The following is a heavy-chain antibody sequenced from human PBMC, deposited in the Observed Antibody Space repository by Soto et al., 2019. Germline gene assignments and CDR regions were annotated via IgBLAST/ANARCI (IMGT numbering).Heavy chain of an antibody. CDR1: GYIFTGYF. CDR2: INPNTSAT. J-gene: IGHJ6*02. Sequence: GASVKVSCKASGYIFTGYFIQWLRQAPGQGLGWMGWINPNTSATNYAQKFQGRVTMTRDTSLGTAYMELTSLRPDDTALYYCARITWVPYHYGMDVWGQGTTVTVSS. CDR3: ARITWVPYHYGMDV. D-gene: IGHD1-1*01. V-gene: IGHV1-2*02.